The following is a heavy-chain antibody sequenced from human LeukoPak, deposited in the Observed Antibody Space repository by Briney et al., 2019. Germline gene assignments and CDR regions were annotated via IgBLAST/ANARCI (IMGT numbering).Heavy chain of an antibody. CDR2: INHSGST. Sequence: SETLSLTCTVSGFSISSSSYYWGWIPQPPGKGLEWIGEINHSGSTNYNQSLKSRVTISVDTSKSQFSLKLRSMTAADTALYYCAREWENGYHAFHIWGQGTMVTVSS. CDR1: GFSISSSSYY. D-gene: IGHD1-26*01. J-gene: IGHJ3*02. V-gene: IGHV4-39*07. CDR3: AREWENGYHAFHI.